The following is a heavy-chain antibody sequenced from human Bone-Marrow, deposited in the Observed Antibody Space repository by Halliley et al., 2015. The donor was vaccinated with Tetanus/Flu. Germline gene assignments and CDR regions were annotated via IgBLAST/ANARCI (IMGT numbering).Heavy chain of an antibody. CDR2: YSSGIA. Sequence: YSSGIANYNPPLKSRVSISIDTSKNHFSLKLPSMTAADRAVYYCARGSGSAFCGGDCYGFDYWGQGTLVTVSS. CDR3: ARGSGSAFCGGDCYGFDY. D-gene: IGHD2-21*02. V-gene: IGHV4-59*09. J-gene: IGHJ4*02.